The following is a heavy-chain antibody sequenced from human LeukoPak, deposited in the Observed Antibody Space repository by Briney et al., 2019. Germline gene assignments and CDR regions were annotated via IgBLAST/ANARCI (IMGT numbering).Heavy chain of an antibody. J-gene: IGHJ4*02. CDR2: MNIDGSRR. V-gene: IGHV3-7*03. CDR3: ARDPGWGALDY. Sequence: GGSLRLSCAASGFTFSSYALTWVRQTPGKGLELVANMNIDGSRRYHGDSVEGRFTISRDNVKNTLYLQMNSLRVEDTAVYYCARDPGWGALDYWGQGALVIVSS. D-gene: IGHD3-16*01. CDR1: GFTFSSYA.